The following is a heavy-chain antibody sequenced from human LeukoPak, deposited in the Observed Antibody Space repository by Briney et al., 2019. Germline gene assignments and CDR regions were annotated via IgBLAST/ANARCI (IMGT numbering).Heavy chain of an antibody. CDR2: IWYDGSKK. CDR3: ARGRTYYYDSSGYPDDY. J-gene: IGHJ4*02. V-gene: IGHV3-33*01. Sequence: GGSLRLSCAASGFTFSSYGMHWVRQAPGKGLEWVAVIWYDGSKKYYADSVKGRFTISRDNSKNTLYLQMNSLRAEDTAVYYCARGRTYYYDSSGYPDDYWGQGTLVTVSS. CDR1: GFTFSSYG. D-gene: IGHD3-22*01.